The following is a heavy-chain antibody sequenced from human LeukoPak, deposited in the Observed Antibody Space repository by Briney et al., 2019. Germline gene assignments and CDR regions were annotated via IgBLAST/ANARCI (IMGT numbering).Heavy chain of an antibody. V-gene: IGHV4-34*01. CDR2: INHSGST. D-gene: IGHD2-2*01. Sequence: SETLSLTCAVYGGSFSGYYWSWIRQPPGKGLERIGEINHSGSTNYNPSLKSRVTISVDTSKNQFSLKLSSVTAADTAVYYCARDGSGCSSTSCLFDYWGQGTLVTVSS. J-gene: IGHJ4*02. CDR1: GGSFSGYY. CDR3: ARDGSGCSSTSCLFDY.